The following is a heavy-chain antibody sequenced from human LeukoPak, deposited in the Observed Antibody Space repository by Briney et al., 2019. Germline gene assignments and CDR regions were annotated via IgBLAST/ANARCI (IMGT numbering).Heavy chain of an antibody. Sequence: ASVKVSCKASGYTFTGYYMHWVRQAPGQGLEWMGWINPNSGGTNYAQKFQGRVTMTRDTSISTAYMELSRLRSDDTAVYYCARSGVGATTNFDYWGQGTLVTVSS. V-gene: IGHV1-2*02. D-gene: IGHD1-26*01. CDR1: GYTFTGYY. J-gene: IGHJ4*02. CDR3: ARSGVGATTNFDY. CDR2: INPNSGGT.